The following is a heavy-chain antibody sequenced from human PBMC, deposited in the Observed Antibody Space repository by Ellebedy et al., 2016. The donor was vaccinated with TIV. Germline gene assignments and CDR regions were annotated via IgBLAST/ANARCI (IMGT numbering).Heavy chain of an antibody. D-gene: IGHD1-26*01. J-gene: IGHJ3*02. V-gene: IGHV3-23*01. CDR3: ARVRIVGATFDI. CDR2: FSATGDTT. Sequence: GESLKISXAASGFTFNTYTMSWVRQPPGKGLEWVSTFSATGDTTYYAGSVKGRFTVSRDNSKNTLYLEMNSLRAEDTAVYFCARVRIVGATFDIWGQGAMVTVSS. CDR1: GFTFNTYT.